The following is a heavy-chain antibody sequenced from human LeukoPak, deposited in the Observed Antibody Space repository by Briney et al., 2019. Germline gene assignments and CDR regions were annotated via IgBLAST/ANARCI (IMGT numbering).Heavy chain of an antibody. V-gene: IGHV1-18*01. CDR3: ARNYYDWDY. Sequence: ASVKVSCTASGYTFANYGISWVRQAPGQGLEWMGWINIHNGYTNYAQMLRGRVSMTSDTSTSTVHMELRNLRSDGTAVYYCARNYYDWDYWGQGTLVTVSS. CDR2: INIHNGYT. CDR1: GYTFANYG. J-gene: IGHJ4*02. D-gene: IGHD3-22*01.